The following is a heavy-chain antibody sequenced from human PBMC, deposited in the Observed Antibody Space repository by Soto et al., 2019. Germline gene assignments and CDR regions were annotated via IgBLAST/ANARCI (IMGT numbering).Heavy chain of an antibody. J-gene: IGHJ6*02. CDR3: ARERTKSGYGMDV. CDR2: ISYDGSNK. V-gene: IGHV3-30-3*01. CDR1: GFTFSSYA. Sequence: QVQLVESGGGVVQPGRSLRLSCAASGFTFSSYAMHWVRQAPGKGLEWVAVISYDGSNKYYADSVKGRFTISRDNSKNTLYLQMNRLRAEDTAVYYCARERTKSGYGMDVWGQGTTVTVSS.